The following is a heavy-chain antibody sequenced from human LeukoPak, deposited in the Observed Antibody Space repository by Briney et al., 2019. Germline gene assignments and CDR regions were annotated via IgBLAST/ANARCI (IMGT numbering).Heavy chain of an antibody. CDR2: INPSGGST. J-gene: IGHJ4*02. CDR1: GYTFTNYY. D-gene: IGHD3-22*01. CDR3: ARATYYYDSSGYYYLY. V-gene: IGHV1-46*01. Sequence: ASVKVSFKASGYTFTNYYMHWVRQAPGQGLQWMGIINPSGGSTSYAQRFQGRVTMTRDTSTSTVYMELSSLRSEDTAVYYCARATYYYDSSGYYYLYWGQGTLVTVSS.